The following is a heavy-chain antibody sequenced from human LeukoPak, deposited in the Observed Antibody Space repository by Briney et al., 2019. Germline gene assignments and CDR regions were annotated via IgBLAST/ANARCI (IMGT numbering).Heavy chain of an antibody. D-gene: IGHD6-19*01. CDR1: GFTFSNFW. V-gene: IGHV3-7*03. Sequence: RTGGSLRLSCTASGFTFSNFWMGWVRQAPGKGLEWVANMKQDETEKFYLGSVKGRFTISRDNAKNSLYLQMDSLRVEDTAFYYCAKDNRRHYTSGPNPDSLHWGQGALVTVSS. CDR2: MKQDETEK. CDR3: AKDNRRHYTSGPNPDSLH. J-gene: IGHJ4*02.